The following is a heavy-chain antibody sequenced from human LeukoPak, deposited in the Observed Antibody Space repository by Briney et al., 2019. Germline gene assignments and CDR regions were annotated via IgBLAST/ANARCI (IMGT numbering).Heavy chain of an antibody. Sequence: GGSLRLSCAASRFTLSSYWMHWVRRAPGKGLVWVSRINTDGSSTNYADSVKGRFTISRDNAMNTLYLQMNNLRAEDTAVYYCARDHSSGWYSDYFDYWGQGTLVTVSS. D-gene: IGHD6-19*01. CDR1: RFTLSSYW. CDR3: ARDHSSGWYSDYFDY. V-gene: IGHV3-74*01. J-gene: IGHJ4*02. CDR2: INTDGSST.